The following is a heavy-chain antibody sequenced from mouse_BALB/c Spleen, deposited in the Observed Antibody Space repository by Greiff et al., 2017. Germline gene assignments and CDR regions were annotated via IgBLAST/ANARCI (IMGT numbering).Heavy chain of an antibody. J-gene: IGHJ2*01. V-gene: IGHV5-6*02. CDR2: ISSGGSYT. Sequence: DVMLVESGGDLVKPGGSLKLSCAASGFTFSSYGMSWVRQTPDKRLEWVATISSGGSYTYYPDSVKGRFTISRDNAKNTLYLQMSSLKSEDTAMYYCARQQGYLDYWGQGTTLTVSS. CDR3: ARQQGYLDY. CDR1: GFTFSSYG.